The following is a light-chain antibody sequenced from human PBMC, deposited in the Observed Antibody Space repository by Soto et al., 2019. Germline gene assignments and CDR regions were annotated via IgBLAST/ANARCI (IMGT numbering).Light chain of an antibody. J-gene: IGKJ4*01. CDR3: QQYETSPLT. CDR1: QTVSSNY. V-gene: IGKV3-20*01. CDR2: DAS. Sequence: ENVLTQSPGTLSLSPGERATLSCRASQTVSSNYLAWYQQKPGQAPRLLIYDASRRATGIPDRFSGSGSGTDFILTISRLEPEDFEVYYCQQYETSPLTFGGGTKVELK.